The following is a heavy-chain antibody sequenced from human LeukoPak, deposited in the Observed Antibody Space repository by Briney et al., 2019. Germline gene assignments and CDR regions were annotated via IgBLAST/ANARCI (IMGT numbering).Heavy chain of an antibody. D-gene: IGHD5-18*01. J-gene: IGHJ4*02. CDR3: ARENDRYGRIDY. Sequence: SETLSLTCTVSGGSIRNYYWSWIRQPPGQGLEWIGYVYNGGSTNYNPSLKSLVTISVDTSKSQFSLRLTSVTTADTAVYYCARENDRYGRIDYWGQGTQVTVSS. CDR1: GGSIRNYY. V-gene: IGHV4-59*01. CDR2: VYNGGST.